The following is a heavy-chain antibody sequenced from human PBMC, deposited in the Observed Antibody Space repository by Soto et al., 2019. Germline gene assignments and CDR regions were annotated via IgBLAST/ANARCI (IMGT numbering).Heavy chain of an antibody. CDR1: GFTFSSYA. J-gene: IGHJ4*02. CDR2: ISGSGGST. V-gene: IGHV3-23*01. CDR3: AKDRKSGSGWYWDY. D-gene: IGHD6-19*01. Sequence: GGSLRLSCAASGFTFSSYAMSWVRQAPGKGLEWVSAISGSGGSTYYADSVKGRFTISRDNSKDTLYLQLNSLRAEDTAIYYCAKDRKSGSGWYWDYWGQGTLVTVSS.